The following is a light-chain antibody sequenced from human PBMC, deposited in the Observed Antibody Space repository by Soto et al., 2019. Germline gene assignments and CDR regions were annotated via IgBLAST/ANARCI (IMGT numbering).Light chain of an antibody. CDR2: AIS. CDR1: QGSSKY. V-gene: IGKV1-27*01. CDR3: QKYNISPWT. J-gene: IGKJ1*01. Sequence: DIPMTQSPSSLSASVGDRVTITCRASQGSSKYLAWYQQKPGKVPKLLIYAISTLQSGVPSRFSGSASGTYFTLTISSLQPEAVATYYSQKYNISPWTFGQGTKVDIK.